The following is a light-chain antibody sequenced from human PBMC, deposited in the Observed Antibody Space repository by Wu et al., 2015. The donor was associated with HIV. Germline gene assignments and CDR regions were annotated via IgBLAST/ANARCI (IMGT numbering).Light chain of an antibody. CDR1: QSVSSDY. CDR3: QQYDGSPLT. Sequence: IVLTQSPGTLSLSPGERATLSCRASQSVSSDYLAWYQQKPGQAPRLLIYGTSNRAAGIPDRFSGSGSGTDFTLTISRLEPEDFAVYYCQQYDGSPLTFGGGTKVEIK. J-gene: IGKJ4*01. V-gene: IGKV3-20*01. CDR2: GTS.